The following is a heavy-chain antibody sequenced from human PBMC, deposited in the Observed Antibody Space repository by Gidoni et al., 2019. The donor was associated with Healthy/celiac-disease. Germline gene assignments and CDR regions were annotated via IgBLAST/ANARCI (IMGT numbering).Heavy chain of an antibody. CDR2: INHSGST. V-gene: IGHV4-34*01. CDR3: ARGPASSSWYSGWFDP. J-gene: IGHJ5*02. Sequence: QVQLQQLGAGLLQPSETLSLTCAVYGGSFSGYSWSWIRQPPGKGLEWIGEINHSGSTNYHPSLKSRVTISVDTSKNQFSLKLSSVTAADTAVYYCARGPASSSWYSGWFDPWGQGTLVTVSS. CDR1: GGSFSGYS. D-gene: IGHD6-13*01.